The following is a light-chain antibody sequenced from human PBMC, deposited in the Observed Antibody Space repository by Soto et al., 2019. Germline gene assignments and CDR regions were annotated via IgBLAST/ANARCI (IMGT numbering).Light chain of an antibody. Sequence: EIVLTQSPGTLSLSPGERATLSCRASQSVSSNYLAWYQQKPGQPPRLLISDASSRATGIPDRFSGSGSGTDFTLTISGLAPEDFGVYYGQHYGRPPPSWTFGQGTKVEIK. J-gene: IGKJ1*01. CDR3: QHYGRPPPSWT. V-gene: IGKV3-20*01. CDR2: DAS. CDR1: QSVSSNY.